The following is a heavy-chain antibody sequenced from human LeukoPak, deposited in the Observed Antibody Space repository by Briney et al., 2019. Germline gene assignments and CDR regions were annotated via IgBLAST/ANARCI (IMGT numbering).Heavy chain of an antibody. V-gene: IGHV3-74*01. CDR3: ARSPGQCSGGSCATGY. J-gene: IGHJ4*02. Sequence: GGSLRLSCAASGFIFKTYYMHWVRQAPGKGLVWVSRINGDGSSTNYADSVKGRFTISRDNAKNTLYLQMNSLRAEDTAVYYCARSPGQCSGGSCATGYWGQGTLVTVSS. D-gene: IGHD2-15*01. CDR2: INGDGSST. CDR1: GFIFKTYY.